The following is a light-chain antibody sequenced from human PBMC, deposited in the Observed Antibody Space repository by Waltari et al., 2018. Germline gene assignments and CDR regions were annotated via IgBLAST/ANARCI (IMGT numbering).Light chain of an antibody. CDR3: QQYSSFST. J-gene: IGKJ2*01. V-gene: IGKV1-5*03. CDR2: MAS. Sequence: DIQMTQSPSTLSASVGDRVTVSCRASQSVGTWLAWYQQKQGKAPKLLIYMASSLESGVPSRFSGSGSGTEFTLTISSLQPADFATYSCQQYSSFSTFGQGTKV. CDR1: QSVGTW.